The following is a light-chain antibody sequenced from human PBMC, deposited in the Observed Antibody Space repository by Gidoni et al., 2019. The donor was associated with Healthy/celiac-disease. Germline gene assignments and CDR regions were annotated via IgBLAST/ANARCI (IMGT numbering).Light chain of an antibody. J-gene: IGKJ1*01. CDR2: DAS. Sequence: IVLTQSPATLSLSPGERATLSCRASQSVSSYLAWYQQKPGQAPRLLIYDASNRATGIPARFSGRGSGTEFTLTISSLEPEDFAVYYCQQRSNWPPWTFGQGTKVEIK. CDR3: QQRSNWPPWT. CDR1: QSVSSY. V-gene: IGKV3-11*01.